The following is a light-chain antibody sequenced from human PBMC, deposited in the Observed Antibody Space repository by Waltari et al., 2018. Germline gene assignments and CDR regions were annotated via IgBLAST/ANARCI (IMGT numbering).Light chain of an antibody. CDR1: QSVSSH. CDR3: QQRSNWPPYT. V-gene: IGKV3-11*01. CDR2: DAS. Sequence: EIVLTHSPATLSLSPGERATLSCRASQSVSSHLAWYQQKPGQAPRLLIHDASNRATGIPARFSGSGAGTDFTLTISSLEPEDFAVYYCQQRSNWPPYTCGQGTKLEIK. J-gene: IGKJ2*01.